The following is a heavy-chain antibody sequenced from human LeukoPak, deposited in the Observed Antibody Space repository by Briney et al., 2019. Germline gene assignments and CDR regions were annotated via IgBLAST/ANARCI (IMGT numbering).Heavy chain of an antibody. CDR1: GFTFSSCA. J-gene: IGHJ4*02. CDR2: ISDSGGNT. Sequence: PGGSLRLSCAASGFTFSSCAMTWVRQAPGKGLEWVSTISDSGGNTYYADSVKGRVTISTDNSKNTLYLQMNSLRAEDTAVYYCAKGSLHPGIFDYWGQGTLVTVSS. V-gene: IGHV3-23*01. CDR3: AKGSLHPGIFDY.